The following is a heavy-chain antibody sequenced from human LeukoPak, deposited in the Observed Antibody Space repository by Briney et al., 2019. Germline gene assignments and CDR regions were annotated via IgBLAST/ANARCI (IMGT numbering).Heavy chain of an antibody. CDR2: INPNSGGT. CDR3: ARDGDIVATRDWFDP. Sequence: LWASVKVSCKASGYTFTGYYMHWVRQAPGQGLEWMGWINPNSGGTNYAQKFQGRVTMTRVTSISTAYMELSRLRSDDTAVYYCARDGDIVATRDWFDPWGRGTLVTVSS. J-gene: IGHJ5*02. V-gene: IGHV1-2*02. D-gene: IGHD5-12*01. CDR1: GYTFTGYY.